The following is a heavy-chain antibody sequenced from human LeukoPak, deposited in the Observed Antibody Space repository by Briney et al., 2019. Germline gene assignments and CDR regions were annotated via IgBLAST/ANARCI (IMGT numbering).Heavy chain of an antibody. J-gene: IGHJ3*02. CDR1: GYTFTSYY. V-gene: IGHV1-46*03. Sequence: GASVKVSCKASGYTFTSYYMHWVRQAPGQGLEWMGIINPSGGSTSYAQKFQGRVTMTRDMSTSTVYVELSSLRSEDTAVYYCAFVRAGYGSGSPMPVDIWGQGTMVTVSS. CDR3: AFVRAGYGSGSPMPVDI. CDR2: INPSGGST. D-gene: IGHD3-10*01.